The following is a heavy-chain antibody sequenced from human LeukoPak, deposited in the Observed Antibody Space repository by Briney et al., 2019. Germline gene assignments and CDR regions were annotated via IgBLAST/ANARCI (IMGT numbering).Heavy chain of an antibody. CDR2: INPNSGAT. J-gene: IGHJ4*02. D-gene: IGHD2-15*01. V-gene: IGHV1-2*07. Sequence: ASVKVSCKASGYTFTGYYLHWVRQAPGQGLEWMGWINPNSGATNYARKFRGRGTMTRDTSISAAYMELSSLRSDDTAVYYCARDLGYCSGGSCRIFDYWGQGTLVTVSS. CDR1: GYTFTGYY. CDR3: ARDLGYCSGGSCRIFDY.